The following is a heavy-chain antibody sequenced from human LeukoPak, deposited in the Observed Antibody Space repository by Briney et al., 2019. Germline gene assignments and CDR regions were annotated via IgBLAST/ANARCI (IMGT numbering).Heavy chain of an antibody. CDR2: INHSGST. V-gene: IGHV4-34*01. J-gene: IGHJ4*02. CDR1: GVSFSGYS. Sequence: SETLSLTCAVYGVSFSGYSWSWIRQPPGKELEWIGEINHSGSTNYNPALKSGVTISVDTSKNQSSFQLSYGPAADTAVYYSARDRPFDYWGQGTLVTVSS. D-gene: IGHD6-6*01. CDR3: ARDRPFDY.